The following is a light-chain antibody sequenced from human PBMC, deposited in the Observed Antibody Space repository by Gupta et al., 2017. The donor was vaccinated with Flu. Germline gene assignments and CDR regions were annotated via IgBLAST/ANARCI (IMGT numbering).Light chain of an antibody. CDR2: EVA. CDR3: SSYTTSNTWV. Sequence: QSALTQPASVSGSPGQSITISCTGTTSDIGAFNYVSWYQQELGKAPKVLIYEVAKRPSEISYRFSGSKSGNTASLSISGRQAEDEADYYCSSYTTSNTWVFGGGTKLTVL. V-gene: IGLV2-14*01. J-gene: IGLJ3*02. CDR1: TSDIGAFNY.